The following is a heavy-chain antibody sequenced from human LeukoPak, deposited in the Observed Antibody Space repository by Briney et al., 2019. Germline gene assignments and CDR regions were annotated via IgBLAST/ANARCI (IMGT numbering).Heavy chain of an antibody. Sequence: GGSLRLSCAASGFTFSSYDMHWVRQATGKGLERVSAIGTAGDTYYPGSVKGRFTISRENAKNSLYLQMNSLRAGDTAVYYCARGTRGSSGHLAYWGQGTLVTVSS. CDR1: GFTFSSYD. V-gene: IGHV3-13*01. D-gene: IGHD6-19*01. CDR2: IGTAGDT. J-gene: IGHJ4*02. CDR3: ARGTRGSSGHLAY.